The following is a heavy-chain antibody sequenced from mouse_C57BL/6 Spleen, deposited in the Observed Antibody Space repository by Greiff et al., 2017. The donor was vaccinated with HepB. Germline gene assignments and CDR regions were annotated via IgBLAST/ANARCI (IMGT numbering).Heavy chain of an antibody. J-gene: IGHJ1*03. Sequence: QVQLQQPGAELVRPGPSVKMSCKASGYTLTSYWMHWVKQRPIQGLEWIGNIDPSDSETHYNQKFKDKATLTVDKSSSTAYRQLSSLTSEDSAVYYCATHYVSSGNFYVCGTGTTVTVSS. CDR1: GYTLTSYW. V-gene: IGHV1-52*01. D-gene: IGHD1-1*01. CDR2: IDPSDSET. CDR3: ATHYVSSGNFYV.